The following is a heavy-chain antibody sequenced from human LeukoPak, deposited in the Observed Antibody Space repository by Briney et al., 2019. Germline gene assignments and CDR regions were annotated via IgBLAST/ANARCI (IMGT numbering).Heavy chain of an antibody. V-gene: IGHV4-59*12. CDR1: GDSIRSYY. CDR2: IHNNGDS. J-gene: IGHJ6*02. D-gene: IGHD6-19*01. Sequence: PSETLSLTCTVSGDSIRSYYWNWIRQAPGKALEWIGHIHNNGDSAYNFSLKSRVTISMDTSKNQFSLKLSSVTAADTAVYYCARGGFSGWYGHYYYGMDVWGQGTTVTVSS. CDR3: ARGGFSGWYGHYYYGMDV.